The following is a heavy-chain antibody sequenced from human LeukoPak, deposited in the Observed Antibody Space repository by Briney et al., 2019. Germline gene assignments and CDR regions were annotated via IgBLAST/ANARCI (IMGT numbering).Heavy chain of an antibody. J-gene: IGHJ6*02. CDR2: IASDGSVT. CDR3: ARDRSSFNGMDV. V-gene: IGHV3-74*01. Sequence: GGSLRLSCAASGFTFSSYAMSWVRQVPGKGLVWVSRIASDGSVTNYADSVKGRFTISRDNAKNTLYLQMNSLRVEDTAVYYCARDRSSFNGMDVWGQGTTVTVSS. CDR1: GFTFSSYA.